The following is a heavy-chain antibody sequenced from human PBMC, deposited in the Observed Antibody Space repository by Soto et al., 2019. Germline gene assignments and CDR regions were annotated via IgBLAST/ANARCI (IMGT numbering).Heavy chain of an antibody. Sequence: QVQLVQSGPEVKTPGASVKVSCKTSGYTFTYYALHWVRQAPGQGLEWMGWINTGNGKTKYSQNFQGRLTITRDTSATTLYMELSSLRSEDTTVYYCVRFSGIPVWGQGTLVTVSS. CDR3: VRFSGIPV. CDR2: INTGNGKT. V-gene: IGHV1-3*04. CDR1: GYTFTYYA. J-gene: IGHJ4*02. D-gene: IGHD1-1*01.